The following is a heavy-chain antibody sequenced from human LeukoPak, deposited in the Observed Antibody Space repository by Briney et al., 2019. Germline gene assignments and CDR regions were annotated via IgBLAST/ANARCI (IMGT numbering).Heavy chain of an antibody. Sequence: ASVKVSCKASGYTFTSYDINWVRQATGQGLEWMGWMNPNSGNTGYAQKFQGRVTMTRNTSISTAYMELSSLRSEDTAVYYCARSLSYGDLPSNWFDPWGQGTLVTVSS. V-gene: IGHV1-8*01. CDR2: MNPNSGNT. J-gene: IGHJ5*02. D-gene: IGHD4-17*01. CDR1: GYTFTSYD. CDR3: ARSLSYGDLPSNWFDP.